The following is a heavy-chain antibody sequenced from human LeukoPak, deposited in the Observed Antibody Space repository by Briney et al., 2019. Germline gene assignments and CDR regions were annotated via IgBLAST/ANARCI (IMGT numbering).Heavy chain of an antibody. V-gene: IGHV3-21*01. CDR3: AKESGDCGADCLALNDY. CDR1: GFTFNTYT. J-gene: IGHJ4*02. D-gene: IGHD2-21*02. CDR2: INTRSSNI. Sequence: GGSLRLSCAASGFTFNTYTMSWVGQAPGRGLEWVSSINTRSSNIYYADSVKGRFTVSRDNTKNSLYLQMNSLRAEDTAVYFCAKESGDCGADCLALNDYWGQGTLVTVSS.